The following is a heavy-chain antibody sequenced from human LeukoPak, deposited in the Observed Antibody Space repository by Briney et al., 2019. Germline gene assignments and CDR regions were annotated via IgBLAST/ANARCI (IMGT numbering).Heavy chain of an antibody. CDR1: GYSISSGYY. V-gene: IGHV4-38-2*02. CDR2: IYHSGST. D-gene: IGHD3-10*01. Sequence: PSETLSLTCTVSGYSISSGYYWGWIRQPPGKGLEWIGSIYHSGSTYYNPSLKSRVTISVDTSKNQFSLKLSSVTAADTAVYYCARATLLWFGELFGYWGQGTLVTVSS. J-gene: IGHJ4*02. CDR3: ARATLLWFGELFGY.